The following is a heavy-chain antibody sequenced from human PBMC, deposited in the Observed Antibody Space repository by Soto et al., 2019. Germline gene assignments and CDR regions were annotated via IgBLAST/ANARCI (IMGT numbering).Heavy chain of an antibody. V-gene: IGHV5-10-1*01. J-gene: IGHJ6*02. Sequence: PGESLKISCKGSGYSFTSYWISWVRQMPGKGLEWMGRIDPSDSYTNYSPSFQGHVTISADKSISTAYLQWSSLKASDTAMYYCARLGGSSPPRGAETQRYYYYYYGMDVWGQGTTVTV. CDR3: ARLGGSSPPRGAETQRYYYYYYGMDV. CDR1: GYSFTSYW. D-gene: IGHD2-2*01. CDR2: IDPSDSYT.